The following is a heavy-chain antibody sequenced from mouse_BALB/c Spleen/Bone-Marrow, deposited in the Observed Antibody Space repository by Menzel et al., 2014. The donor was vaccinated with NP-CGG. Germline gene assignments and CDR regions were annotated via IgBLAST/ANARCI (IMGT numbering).Heavy chain of an antibody. Sequence: EVKLMESGGGLVKPGGSLKLSCAASGFTFSSYTMSWVRQTPEKRLEWVATISSGGSYTYYPDSVKGRFTISRDNAKNTLYLRMSSLKSEDTAMYYCTRDGKGNYDYAMDYWGQGTSVTVSS. CDR3: TRDGKGNYDYAMDY. V-gene: IGHV5-6-4*01. CDR1: GFTFSSYT. D-gene: IGHD2-1*01. J-gene: IGHJ4*01. CDR2: ISSGGSYT.